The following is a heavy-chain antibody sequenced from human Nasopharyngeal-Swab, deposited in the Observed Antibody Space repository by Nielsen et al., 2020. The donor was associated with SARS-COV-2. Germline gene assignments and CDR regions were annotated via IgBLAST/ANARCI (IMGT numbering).Heavy chain of an antibody. D-gene: IGHD3-9*01. CDR1: GFTFSSYA. CDR3: GSVFEI. V-gene: IGHV3-74*01. J-gene: IGHJ4*02. Sequence: GESLKISCAASGFTFSSYAMSWVRQAPGKGLVWVSGIDFDGSNTFYADSVKGRFTISRDNGGNTLSLQMNSLRDEDTGVYYCGSVFEIWGQGVLVTVSS. CDR2: IDFDGSNT.